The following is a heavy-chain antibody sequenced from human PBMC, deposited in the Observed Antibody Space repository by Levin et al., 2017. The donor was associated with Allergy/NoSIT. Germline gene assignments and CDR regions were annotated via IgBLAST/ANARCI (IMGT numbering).Heavy chain of an antibody. Sequence: PSETLSLTCAVYGGSFSGYYWSWIRQPPGKGLEWIGEINHSGSTNYNPSLKSRVTISVDTSKNQFSLKLSSVTAADTAVYYCARGRKNDFWSGYLRGKSHFDYWGQGTLVTVSS. CDR3: ARGRKNDFWSGYLRGKSHFDY. CDR2: INHSGST. CDR1: GGSFSGYY. D-gene: IGHD3-3*01. J-gene: IGHJ4*02. V-gene: IGHV4-34*01.